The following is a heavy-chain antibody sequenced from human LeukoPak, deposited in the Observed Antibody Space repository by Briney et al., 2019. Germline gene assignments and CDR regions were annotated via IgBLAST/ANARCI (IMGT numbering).Heavy chain of an antibody. CDR2: IHSNRGGT. V-gene: IGHV1-2*02. CDR3: ARDHEDDAFDI. Sequence: ASVKVSCKASGYTFTNYYIHWVRQAPGQGLEWMGWIHSNRGGTNYAQKFQGRVTMTRDTSISTAYMELRSVRSDDTAVYYCARDHEDDAFDIWGPGTMVTVSS. CDR1: GYTFTNYY. J-gene: IGHJ3*02.